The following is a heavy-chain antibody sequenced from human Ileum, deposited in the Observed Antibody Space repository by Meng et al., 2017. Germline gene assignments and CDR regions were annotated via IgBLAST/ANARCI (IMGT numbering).Heavy chain of an antibody. D-gene: IGHD4-17*01. Sequence: QVQLVESGGGVVQPGSSLRLSCAASGFTFSSCAMHWVRQAPGEGLECVAVISPDGTRAYYADSVNGRFTISRDNSKNTFYLQMNSLRSDDTAVYYCATGGAYYFDYWGQGALVTVSS. CDR1: GFTFSSCA. CDR2: ISPDGTRA. CDR3: ATGGAYYFDY. V-gene: IGHV3-30-3*01. J-gene: IGHJ4*02.